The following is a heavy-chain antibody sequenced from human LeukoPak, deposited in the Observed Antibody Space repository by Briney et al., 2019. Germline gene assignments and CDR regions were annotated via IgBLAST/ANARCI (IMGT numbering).Heavy chain of an antibody. J-gene: IGHJ5*02. V-gene: IGHV3-48*03. Sequence: GGSLRLSCAASGFTFSSYEMNWVRQAPGKGLEWVSYISSSGSTIYYADSVKGRFTISRDTAKNSLYLQMNSLRAEDTAVYYCARGGYSSSWYDGKGNWFDPWGQGTLVTVSS. D-gene: IGHD6-13*01. CDR3: ARGGYSSSWYDGKGNWFDP. CDR2: ISSSGSTI. CDR1: GFTFSSYE.